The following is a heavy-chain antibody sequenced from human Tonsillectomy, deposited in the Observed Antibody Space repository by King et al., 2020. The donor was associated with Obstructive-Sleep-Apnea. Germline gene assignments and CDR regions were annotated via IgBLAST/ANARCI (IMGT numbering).Heavy chain of an antibody. CDR1: GGSISSSY. CDR2: IHYSGST. V-gene: IGHV4-59*01. D-gene: IGHD2-15*01. J-gene: IGHJ4*02. CDR3: ARTGTYGGY. Sequence: VQLQESGPGLVKPSETLSLTCTVSGGSISSSYWSWIRQPPGKGLEWIGYIHYSGSTNYNPSLKSRVTISLDTSKNQFSLNLNSVTAADTAMYYCARTGTYGGYWGQGTLVTVSS.